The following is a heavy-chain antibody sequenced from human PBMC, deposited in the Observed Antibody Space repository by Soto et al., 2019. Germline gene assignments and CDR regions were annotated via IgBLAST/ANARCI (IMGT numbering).Heavy chain of an antibody. V-gene: IGHV5-51*01. J-gene: IGHJ4*02. CDR1: GYTFTNFW. Sequence: GESLKISCKGSGYTFTNFWIGWVRQMPGKGLEWMGIIYPGDSDTRYSPSFQGQVTISADKSINTAYLQWSSLKASDTAMYYCARHLEVATISQAYYWGQGTQVTVSS. CDR3: ARHLEVATISQAYY. D-gene: IGHD5-12*01. CDR2: IYPGDSDT.